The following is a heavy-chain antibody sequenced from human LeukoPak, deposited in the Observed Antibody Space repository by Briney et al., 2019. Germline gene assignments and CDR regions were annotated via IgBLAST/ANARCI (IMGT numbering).Heavy chain of an antibody. V-gene: IGHV4-31*03. D-gene: IGHD5-18*01. Sequence: SETLSLTCTVSGGSISSGGYYWSWIRQRPGKGLEWIGYIYYSGSTYYNPSLKSRVTISVDTSKNQFSLKLSSVTAADTAVYYCARDGSYGSLDYWGQGTLVTVSS. CDR2: IYYSGST. J-gene: IGHJ4*02. CDR1: GGSISSGGYY. CDR3: ARDGSYGSLDY.